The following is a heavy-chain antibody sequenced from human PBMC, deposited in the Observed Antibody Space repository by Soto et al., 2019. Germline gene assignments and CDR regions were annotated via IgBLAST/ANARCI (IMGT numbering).Heavy chain of an antibody. J-gene: IGHJ4*02. CDR2: IKSKTDGGTT. CDR1: GFTFSNAW. V-gene: IGHV3-15*07. CDR3: TTDVVGIAAAGPNY. D-gene: IGHD6-13*01. Sequence: GGSLRLSCAASGFTFSNAWMNWVRQAPGKGLEWVGRIKSKTDGGTTDYAAPVKGRFTISRDDSKNTLYLQMNSLKTEDTAVYYCTTDVVGIAAAGPNYWGQGTLVTVSS.